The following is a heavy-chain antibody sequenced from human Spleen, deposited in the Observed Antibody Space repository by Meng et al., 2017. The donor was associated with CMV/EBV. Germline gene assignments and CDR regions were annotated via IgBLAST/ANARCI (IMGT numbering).Heavy chain of an antibody. D-gene: IGHD6-6*01. V-gene: IGHV3-23*01. CDR2: IRDRGDNT. Sequence: GGSLRLSCVTSEITFHRHAMSWVRQAPGKGLEWVSAIRDRGDNTYYADSVKGRFIISRDNSKNTLYLWMNSLRVEDTAIYYCVSWYSSSSSYFDYWGRGALVTVSS. CDR3: VSWYSSSSSYFDY. J-gene: IGHJ4*02. CDR1: EITFHRHA.